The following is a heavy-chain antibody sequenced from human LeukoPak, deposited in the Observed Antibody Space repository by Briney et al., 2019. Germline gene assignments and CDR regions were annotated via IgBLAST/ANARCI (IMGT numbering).Heavy chain of an antibody. CDR1: GYTFTSYD. J-gene: IGHJ4*02. CDR2: IIPIFGTA. Sequence: SVKVSCKASGYTFTSYDINWVRQAPGQGLEWMGGIIPIFGTANYAQKFQGRVTITTDESTSTAYMELSSLRSEDTAVYYCARGGGAAFDYWGQGTLVTVSS. D-gene: IGHD1-26*01. V-gene: IGHV1-69*05. CDR3: ARGGGAAFDY.